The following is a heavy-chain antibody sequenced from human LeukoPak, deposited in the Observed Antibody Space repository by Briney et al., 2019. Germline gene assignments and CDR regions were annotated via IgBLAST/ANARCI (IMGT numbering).Heavy chain of an antibody. CDR2: IRYDGSNK. Sequence: PGGSLRLSCAASGFTFSSYGMHWVRQAPGKGLEWVAFIRYDGSNKYYADSVKGRFTISRDNSKNTLYLQMNSLRAEDTAVYYCAKDKGPMGPGAFDIWGQGTMVTVSS. J-gene: IGHJ3*02. CDR1: GFTFSSYG. D-gene: IGHD3-16*01. CDR3: AKDKGPMGPGAFDI. V-gene: IGHV3-30*02.